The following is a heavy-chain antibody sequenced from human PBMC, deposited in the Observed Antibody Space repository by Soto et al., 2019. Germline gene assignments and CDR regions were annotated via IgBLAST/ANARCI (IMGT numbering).Heavy chain of an antibody. CDR1: GDSMATGGHY. Sequence: SETLSLTCTVSGDSMATGGHYYNWIRQVPGKGLEWIGYVYYSGATHYTPSLRARATISRDTSKNQFSLRLISVTAADTALYYCARDKDLQPTVWGFWGQGIQVTVSP. J-gene: IGHJ4*02. D-gene: IGHD3-16*01. CDR2: VYYSGAT. CDR3: ARDKDLQPTVWGF. V-gene: IGHV4-31*03.